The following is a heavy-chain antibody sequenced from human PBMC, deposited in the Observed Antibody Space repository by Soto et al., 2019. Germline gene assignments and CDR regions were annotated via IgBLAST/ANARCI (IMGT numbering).Heavy chain of an antibody. V-gene: IGHV3-74*01. CDR1: GFTFSNYW. J-gene: IGHJ4*02. CDR3: GTTFEY. Sequence: EVQVVESGGALVQPGGSLRLSCAASGFTFSNYWMHWVRQVPGEGLVWVSSINNDGRRTWYADSVRGRIAMSRDNARNLVYLQMNSLRAEDTAVYYCGTTFEYWGQGALVTVSS. CDR2: INNDGRRT. D-gene: IGHD1-1*01.